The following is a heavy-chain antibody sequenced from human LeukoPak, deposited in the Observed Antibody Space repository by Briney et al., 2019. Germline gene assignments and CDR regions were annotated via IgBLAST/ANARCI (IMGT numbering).Heavy chain of an antibody. CDR3: GRARRVGATHFDY. CDR2: ISSSGSTI. J-gene: IGHJ4*02. D-gene: IGHD1-26*01. Sequence: PGGSLSLSCAASGFTFSSYEMNWVRQAPGKGLEWVSYISSSGSTIYYADSVKGRFTISRDNAKNSLYLQMNRLRSEDTAVYYCGRARRVGATHFDYWGQEPRVTVSS. CDR1: GFTFSSYE. V-gene: IGHV3-48*03.